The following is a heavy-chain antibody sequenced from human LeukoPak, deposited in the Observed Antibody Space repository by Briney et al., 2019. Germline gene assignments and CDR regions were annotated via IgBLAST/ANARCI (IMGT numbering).Heavy chain of an antibody. J-gene: IGHJ6*02. D-gene: IGHD2-2*01. V-gene: IGHV4-59*01. Sequence: PSETLSLTCTVSGGSISSYYWNWIRQPPGKGLEWIGYIYYSGSTNYNPSLKSRVTISVDTSKNQFSLKLSSVTAADTAVYYCARNVENIVVVPAASQVPYYYYYGMDVWGQGTTVTVSS. CDR2: IYYSGST. CDR1: GGSISSYY. CDR3: ARNVENIVVVPAASQVPYYYYYGMDV.